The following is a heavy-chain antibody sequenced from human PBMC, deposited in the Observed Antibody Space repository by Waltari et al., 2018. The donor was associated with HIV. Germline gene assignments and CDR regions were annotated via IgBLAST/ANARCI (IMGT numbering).Heavy chain of an antibody. CDR3: ARVLRALVYTASATLDY. CDR1: GYIFTGYY. Sequence: QVHLVQSGAEVKKPGASVKVSCKASGYIFTGYYIHWVRQAPGQGLEWMGWINPNSGATNYPQNVQGRVTMTRDTSTSTAYMELSSLTFDDTALYYFARVLRALVYTASATLDYWGQGTLVTVSS. D-gene: IGHD2-15*01. CDR2: INPNSGAT. J-gene: IGHJ4*02. V-gene: IGHV1-2*02.